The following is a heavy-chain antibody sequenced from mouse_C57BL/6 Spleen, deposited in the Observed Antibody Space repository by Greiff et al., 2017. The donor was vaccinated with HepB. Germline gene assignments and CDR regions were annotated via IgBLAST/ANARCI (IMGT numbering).Heavy chain of an antibody. CDR3: ARRIYDGYYYAMDY. D-gene: IGHD2-3*01. Sequence: QVQLQQPGAELVKPGDSVKLSCKASGYTFTSYWMHWVKQRPGQGLEWIGMIHPNSGSTNYNEKFKSKATLTVDKSSSTAYMQLSSLTSEDSAVYYCARRIYDGYYYAMDYWGQGTSVTVSS. J-gene: IGHJ4*01. CDR1: GYTFTSYW. CDR2: IHPNSGST. V-gene: IGHV1-64*01.